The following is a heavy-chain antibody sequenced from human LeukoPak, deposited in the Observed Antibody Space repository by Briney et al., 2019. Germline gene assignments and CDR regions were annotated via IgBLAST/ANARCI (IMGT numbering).Heavy chain of an antibody. CDR2: VGSADKT. J-gene: IGHJ3*02. V-gene: IGHV3-23*01. D-gene: IGHD2-8*01. Sequence: GGSLRLSCAASGFTFNEHAMHWVRQAPGKGLEWVSSVGSADKTFYTDSVKGRFSISRDDSKNTLSPQMNSLRLEDTAIYYCAKDSWSRNGIYDPLDIWGQGTLVTVSS. CDR3: AKDSWSRNGIYDPLDI. CDR1: GFTFNEHA.